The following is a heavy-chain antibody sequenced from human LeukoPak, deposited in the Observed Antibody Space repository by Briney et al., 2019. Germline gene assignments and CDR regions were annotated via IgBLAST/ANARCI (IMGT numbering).Heavy chain of an antibody. Sequence: GGSLRLSCAASGFTVSSNYMSWVRQAPGKGLEWVSVIYSGGSTYYADSVKGRFTISRDNSKNTLYLQMNSLRAEDTAVYYCARDSLIQLVYGMDVWGQGTTVTVSS. CDR1: GFTVSSNY. CDR3: ARDSLIQLVYGMDV. D-gene: IGHD5-18*01. V-gene: IGHV3-53*01. CDR2: IYSGGST. J-gene: IGHJ6*02.